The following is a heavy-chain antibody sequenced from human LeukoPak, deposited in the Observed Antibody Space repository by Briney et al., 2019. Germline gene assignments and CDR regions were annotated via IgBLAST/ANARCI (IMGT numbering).Heavy chain of an antibody. D-gene: IGHD3-10*01. J-gene: IGHJ3*01. Sequence: SETLSLTCTVSGASISVYYWTWIRQPPGRGLEWIGHIHHSGSTNYNPPLRSRVSISIDTSKTQFSLRLTSVTAADTAVYYCARHMSVSYDAFDLWGRGTPVTVSS. CDR1: GASISVYY. CDR2: IHHSGST. CDR3: ARHMSVSYDAFDL. V-gene: IGHV4-59*01.